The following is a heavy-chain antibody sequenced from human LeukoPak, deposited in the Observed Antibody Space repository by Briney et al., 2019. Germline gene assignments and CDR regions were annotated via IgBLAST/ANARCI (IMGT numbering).Heavy chain of an antibody. J-gene: IGHJ4*02. CDR3: AREGYYYDSSGYYYGVFDY. D-gene: IGHD3-22*01. Sequence: SETLSLTCTVSGGSISSSSYYWGWIRQPPGKGLEWIGSIYYSGSTYYNPSLKSRVTISVDTSKNQFSLKLSSVTAADTAVYYCAREGYYYDSSGYYYGVFDYWGQGTLVTVSS. CDR2: IYYSGST. CDR1: GGSISSSSYY. V-gene: IGHV4-39*07.